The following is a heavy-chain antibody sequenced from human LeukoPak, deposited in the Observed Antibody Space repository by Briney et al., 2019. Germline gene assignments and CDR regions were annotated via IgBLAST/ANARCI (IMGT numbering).Heavy chain of an antibody. CDR3: AREQLAAPPDYYYMDV. CDR2: ISNSGSTI. CDR1: GFTFSSYE. V-gene: IGHV3-48*03. Sequence: PGGSLRLSCAASGFTFSSYEMNWVRQAPGKGLEWVSYISNSGSTIYYADSVKGRFTISRDNAKNSLYLQMNSLRAEDTAVYYCAREQLAAPPDYYYMDVWGKGTTVTVSS. D-gene: IGHD6-6*01. J-gene: IGHJ6*03.